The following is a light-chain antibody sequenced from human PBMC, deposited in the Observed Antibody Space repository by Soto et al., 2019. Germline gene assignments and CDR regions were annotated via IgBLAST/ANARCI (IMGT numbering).Light chain of an antibody. V-gene: IGKV1-27*01. CDR3: QTHNSSPFT. Sequence: DIQMTQSPSSLSASVGDRVTITCRASQGITNYLAWYQEQPGKVPKLLIYATSTLQSGVPSRFSGSGSGTDFTLTISSLQPEDVATYYCQTHNSSPFTFGHGTKVEIK. CDR2: ATS. J-gene: IGKJ3*01. CDR1: QGITNY.